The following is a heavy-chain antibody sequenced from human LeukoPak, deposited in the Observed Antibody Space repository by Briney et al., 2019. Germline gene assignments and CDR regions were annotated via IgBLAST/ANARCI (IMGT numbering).Heavy chain of an antibody. V-gene: IGHV3-23*01. Sequence: SGGSLRLSCAASGFTFSSYAMSWVRQAPGKGLEWVSTINYNGGSTYYADSVKGRFTISRDNSKNTLSLQMNSLRAEDTAVYYCAKTPRYCSGGRCLGGYFDYWGQGTPVTVSS. CDR1: GFTFSSYA. CDR3: AKTPRYCSGGRCLGGYFDY. D-gene: IGHD2-15*01. CDR2: INYNGGST. J-gene: IGHJ4*02.